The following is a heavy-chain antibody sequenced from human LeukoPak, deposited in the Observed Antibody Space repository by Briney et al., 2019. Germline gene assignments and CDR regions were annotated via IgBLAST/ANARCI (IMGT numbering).Heavy chain of an antibody. V-gene: IGHV3-74*01. CDR3: ARYSSSSGGASYYLDY. CDR1: GFTLRNYW. Sequence: GGSLRLSSTASGFTLRNYWMHWVRQVPGKRLVWVSRISGDGSVTNYADSVQGRFTISRDNAKNILYLQINNLRSEDTAVYYCARYSSSSGGASYYLDYWGHGTLITVYS. D-gene: IGHD6-6*01. CDR2: ISGDGSVT. J-gene: IGHJ4*01.